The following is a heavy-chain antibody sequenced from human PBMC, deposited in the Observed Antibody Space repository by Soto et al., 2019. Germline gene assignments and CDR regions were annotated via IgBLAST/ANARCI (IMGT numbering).Heavy chain of an antibody. CDR1: GGTFSSYT. CDR3: ASLMSSGYYYGMDV. V-gene: IGHV1-69*02. Sequence: QVQLVQSGAEVKKPGSSVKVSCKGSGGTFSSYTISWVRQAPGQGLEWMGRIIPIRGIAKYAQKFQGRVTITADKSTSTAYMELSSLRSEDTAVYYCASLMSSGYYYGMDVWGQGTTVTVSS. J-gene: IGHJ6*02. CDR2: IIPIRGIA. D-gene: IGHD3-10*01.